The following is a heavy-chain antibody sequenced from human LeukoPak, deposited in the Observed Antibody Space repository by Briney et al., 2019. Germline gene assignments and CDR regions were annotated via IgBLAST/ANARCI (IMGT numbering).Heavy chain of an antibody. J-gene: IGHJ3*02. D-gene: IGHD2-2*01. Sequence: GGSLRLSCAASGFTFSSYAMSWVRRAPGKGLEWVSAISGSGGSTYYADSVKGRFTISRDNSKNTLYLQMNSLRAEDTAVYYCATRGPSTPEAFDIWGQGTMVTVSS. CDR2: ISGSGGST. V-gene: IGHV3-23*01. CDR1: GFTFSSYA. CDR3: ATRGPSTPEAFDI.